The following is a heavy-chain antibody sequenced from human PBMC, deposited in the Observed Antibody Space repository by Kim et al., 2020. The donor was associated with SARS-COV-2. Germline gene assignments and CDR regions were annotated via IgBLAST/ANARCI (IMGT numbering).Heavy chain of an antibody. D-gene: IGHD3-10*01. J-gene: IGHJ4*02. CDR2: IYYSGST. Sequence: SETLSLTCTVSGGSISSSSYYWGWIRQPPGKGLEWIGSIYYSGSTYYNPSLKRRVTISVDTSKNQFSLKLSSVTAADTAVYYCARLLLWFGESHFDYWGQGTLVTVSS. CDR1: GGSISSSSYY. CDR3: ARLLLWFGESHFDY. V-gene: IGHV4-39*07.